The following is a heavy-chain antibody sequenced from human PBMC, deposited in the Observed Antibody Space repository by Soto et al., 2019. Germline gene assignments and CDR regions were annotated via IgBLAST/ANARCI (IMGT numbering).Heavy chain of an antibody. Sequence: SETLSLTCAVYGESFSGYYWSWIRQPPGKGLEWIGEINHSGSTNYNPSLKSRVTISVDTSKNQFSLKLSSVTAADTAVYYCATNANSGYDSDYWGQGTLVTVSS. D-gene: IGHD5-12*01. V-gene: IGHV4-34*01. CDR3: ATNANSGYDSDY. CDR2: INHSGST. CDR1: GESFSGYY. J-gene: IGHJ4*02.